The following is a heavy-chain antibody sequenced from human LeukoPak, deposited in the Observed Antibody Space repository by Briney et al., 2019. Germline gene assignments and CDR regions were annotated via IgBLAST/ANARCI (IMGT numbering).Heavy chain of an antibody. CDR1: GFTFDDYA. CDR2: ISWNSGSI. V-gene: IGHV3-9*01. CDR3: AKDLWSAYYYDY. J-gene: IGHJ4*02. Sequence: GGSLRLSCAASGFTFDDYAMHWVRQAPGKGLEWVSGISWNSGSIGYADSVKGRFTTSRDNFKNTLYLQMNSLRAEDTAVYYCAKDLWSAYYYDYWGQGTLVTVSS. D-gene: IGHD3-3*01.